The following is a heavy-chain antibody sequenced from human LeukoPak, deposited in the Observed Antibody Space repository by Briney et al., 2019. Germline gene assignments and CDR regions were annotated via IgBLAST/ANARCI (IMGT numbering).Heavy chain of an antibody. Sequence: GGSLRLSCVASGFMFGSYGMHWVRQAPGKGLEWVAFITYDGSNKDYVDSVKGRFSISRDNSKNTLYLQMNSLRVGDTAVYYCGKSDYGTYVDPWGQGTLLTVSS. CDR2: ITYDGSNK. V-gene: IGHV3-30*02. J-gene: IGHJ5*02. CDR1: GFMFGSYG. CDR3: GKSDYGTYVDP. D-gene: IGHD4-17*01.